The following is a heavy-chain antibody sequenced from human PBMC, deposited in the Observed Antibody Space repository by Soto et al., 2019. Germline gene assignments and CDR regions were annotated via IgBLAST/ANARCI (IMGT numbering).Heavy chain of an antibody. V-gene: IGHV4-34*01. J-gene: IGHJ4*02. D-gene: IGHD2-15*01. CDR1: GGSLSGSY. CDR3: ASPGYCSDGTCYPDY. CDR2: IHHSGST. Sequence: QVQLQQWGAGLLKPSETLSLTCAVYGGSLSGSYWSWIRQPPGTGLEWIGEIHHSGSTYYNPSLKSRVTLSVDTSKNQFSPKLNSVTAADTAVYYCASPGYCSDGTCYPDYWGQGTLVTVSS.